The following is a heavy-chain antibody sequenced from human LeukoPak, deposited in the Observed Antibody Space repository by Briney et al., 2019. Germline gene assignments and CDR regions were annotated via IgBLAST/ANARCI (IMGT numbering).Heavy chain of an antibody. CDR2: INPNSGST. Sequence: GASVKVSCKASGYTFTRYYMHWVRQAPGQGLEWMGWINPNSGSTSYAQKFQGRVTMTGDMSTSTVYMELSSLRSEDTAVYYCARGGYYDLPQDAFDIWGQGTMVTVSS. D-gene: IGHD3-22*01. CDR1: GYTFTRYY. J-gene: IGHJ3*02. CDR3: ARGGYYDLPQDAFDI. V-gene: IGHV1-46*01.